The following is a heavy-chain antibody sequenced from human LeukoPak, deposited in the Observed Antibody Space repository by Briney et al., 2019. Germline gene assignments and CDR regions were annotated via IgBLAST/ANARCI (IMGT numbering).Heavy chain of an antibody. CDR3: AGGGSGYYYHHFDY. CDR2: ISSSSSYI. Sequence: GGSLRLSCAASGFTFSSYSMNWVRQAPGKGLEWVSSISSSSSYIYYADSVKGRFTISRDNAKNSLYLQMNSLRAEDTAVYYCAGGGSGYYYHHFDYWGQGTLVTVSS. J-gene: IGHJ4*02. D-gene: IGHD3-22*01. CDR1: GFTFSSYS. V-gene: IGHV3-21*01.